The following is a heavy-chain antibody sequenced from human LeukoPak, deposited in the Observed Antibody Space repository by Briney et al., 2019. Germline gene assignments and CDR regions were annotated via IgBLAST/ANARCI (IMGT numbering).Heavy chain of an antibody. D-gene: IGHD6-13*01. J-gene: IGHJ4*02. CDR1: GFTFSSYA. V-gene: IGHV3-30-3*01. CDR3: AKDRVWAAAGPDY. CDR2: ISYDGSNK. Sequence: GGSLRLSCAASGFTFSSYAMHWVRQAPGKGLEWVAVISYDGSNKYYADSVKGRFTISRDNSKNTLYLQMNSLRAEDTAVYYCAKDRVWAAAGPDYWGQGTLVTVSS.